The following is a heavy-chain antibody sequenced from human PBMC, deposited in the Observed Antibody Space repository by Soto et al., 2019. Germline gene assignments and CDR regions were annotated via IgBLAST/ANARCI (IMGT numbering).Heavy chain of an antibody. CDR3: ARHKTTMLTVVSAFDP. Sequence: SETLSLTCTVSGDSITRSNFYWGWIRQPPGKGLEWLGSIFYSGSTFYNPALKSRVTFSVDTPKNHFSLKLSSVTAADTAVYYCARHKTTMLTVVSAFDPWGQGTRVTVSS. CDR2: IFYSGST. J-gene: IGHJ5*02. CDR1: GDSITRSNFY. V-gene: IGHV4-39*02. D-gene: IGHD3-22*01.